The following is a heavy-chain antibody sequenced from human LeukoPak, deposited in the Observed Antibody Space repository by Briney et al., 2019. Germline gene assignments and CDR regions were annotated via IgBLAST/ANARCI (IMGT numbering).Heavy chain of an antibody. D-gene: IGHD4-17*01. V-gene: IGHV3-23*01. CDR1: GFTFSSYA. J-gene: IGHJ4*02. Sequence: GGSLRLSCAASGFTFSSYAMSWVRQAPGKGPEWVSAISGSGGSTYYADSVKGRFTISRDNSKNTLYLQMNSLRAEDTAVYHCAKDGRDYSFSYWGQGTLVTVSS. CDR2: ISGSGGST. CDR3: AKDGRDYSFSY.